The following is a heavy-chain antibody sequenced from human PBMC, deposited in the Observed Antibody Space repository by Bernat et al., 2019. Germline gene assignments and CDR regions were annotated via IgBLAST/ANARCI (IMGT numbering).Heavy chain of an antibody. D-gene: IGHD4-17*01. CDR2: ISSSGSTI. V-gene: IGHV3-11*01. CDR1: GFTFSDYY. CDR3: ARNEHDYGDYPPITDYYYYYYMDV. Sequence: QVQLVESGGGLVKPGGSLRLSCAASGFTFSDYYMSWIRQAPGKGLEWVSYISSSGSTIYYADSVKGRFTISRDNAKNSLYLQMNSLRAEDTAVYYCARNEHDYGDYPPITDYYYYYYMDVWGKGTTVTVSS. J-gene: IGHJ6*03.